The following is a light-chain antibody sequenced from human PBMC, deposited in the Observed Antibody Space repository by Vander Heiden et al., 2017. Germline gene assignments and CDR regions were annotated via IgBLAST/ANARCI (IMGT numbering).Light chain of an antibody. CDR3: LSADSSGTYPYWV. Sequence: SYELTQPPSVSVSLGQMARITCSGEALPTKYAYWYQQKPGQFPVLVIYKDSERPSGIPERFSGSSSGTIVTLTISGVQAEDEADYYCLSADSSGTYPYWVFGGGTKLTVL. CDR2: KDS. J-gene: IGLJ3*02. CDR1: ALPTKY. V-gene: IGLV3-16*01.